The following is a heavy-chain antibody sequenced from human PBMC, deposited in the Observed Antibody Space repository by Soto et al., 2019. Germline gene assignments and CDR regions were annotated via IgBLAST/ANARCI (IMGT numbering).Heavy chain of an antibody. J-gene: IGHJ4*02. CDR1: GGSISSYY. CDR3: ARADIAVGYYFDY. CDR2: IYYSGST. Sequence: SETLSLTCTVSGGSISSYYWSWIRQPPGKGLEWIGYIYYSGSTNYNPSLKSRVTISVDTSKNQFSLKLSSVTVADTAVYYCARADIAVGYYFDYWGQGTLVTVSS. V-gene: IGHV4-59*01. D-gene: IGHD6-19*01.